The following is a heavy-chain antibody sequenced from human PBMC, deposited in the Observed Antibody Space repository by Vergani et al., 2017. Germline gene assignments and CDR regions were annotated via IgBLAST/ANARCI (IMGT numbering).Heavy chain of an antibody. Sequence: EVQLLQSGGGVIQPGGSVRLSCAASGFTFSACPMTWVRQAPGKGLEWVSAISARYPSTYYADSVKGRFTISRDNSKNMLYLQMNSLRAEDTAVYYCARETVVYSSSLWLGFDLWGRGTLVTVSS. CDR1: GFTFSACP. V-gene: IGHV3-23*01. CDR2: ISARYPST. CDR3: ARETVVYSSSLWLGFDL. J-gene: IGHJ2*01. D-gene: IGHD6-13*01.